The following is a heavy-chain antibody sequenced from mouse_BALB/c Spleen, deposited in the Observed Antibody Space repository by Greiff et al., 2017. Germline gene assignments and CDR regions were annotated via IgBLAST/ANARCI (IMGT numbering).Heavy chain of an antibody. Sequence: EVKLEESGPGLVKPSQSLSLTCSVTGYSITSGYYWNWIRQFPGNKLEWMGYISYDGSNNYNPSLKNRISITRDTSKNQFFLKLNSVTTEDTATYYCARVGDYSWFAYWGQGTLVTVSA. CDR3: ARVGDYSWFAY. CDR2: ISYDGSN. CDR1: GYSITSGYY. J-gene: IGHJ3*01. V-gene: IGHV3-6*02. D-gene: IGHD1-1*01.